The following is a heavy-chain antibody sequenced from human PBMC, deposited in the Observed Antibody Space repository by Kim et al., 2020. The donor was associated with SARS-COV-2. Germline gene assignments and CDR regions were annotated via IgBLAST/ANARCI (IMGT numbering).Heavy chain of an antibody. CDR2: IIPIFGTA. J-gene: IGHJ4*02. Sequence: SVKVSCKASGGTFSSYAISWVRQAPGQGLEWMGGIIPIFGTANYAQKFQGRVTITADESTSTAYMELSSLRSEDTAVYYCAREAHVLRYFDWPYHRSYYFDYWGQGTLVTVSS. D-gene: IGHD3-9*01. CDR3: AREAHVLRYFDWPYHRSYYFDY. V-gene: IGHV1-69*13. CDR1: GGTFSSYA.